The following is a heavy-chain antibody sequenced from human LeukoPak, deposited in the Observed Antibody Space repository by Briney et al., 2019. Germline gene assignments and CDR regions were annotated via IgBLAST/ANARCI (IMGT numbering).Heavy chain of an antibody. V-gene: IGHV6-1*01. D-gene: IGHD6-13*01. CDR3: ARDKVAAAAWGYFDY. CDR1: GDSVYSDTVT. CDR2: TYYRSKWYN. J-gene: IGHJ4*02. Sequence: SQTLSLTCAISGDSVYSDTVTWNWIRQSPSRGLEWLGRTYYRSKWYNDYAVSVKSRITINPDTSKNQFSLQLNSVTPEDTAVYYCARDKVAAAAWGYFDYWGQGTLVTVSS.